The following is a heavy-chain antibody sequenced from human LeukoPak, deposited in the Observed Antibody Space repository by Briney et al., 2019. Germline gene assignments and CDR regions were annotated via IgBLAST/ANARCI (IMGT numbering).Heavy chain of an antibody. CDR3: ARDDCGGDCYSN. CDR1: GFTFSDYY. Sequence: PGGSLRLSCAASGFTFSDYYMSWIRQAPGKGLEWIGEINHSGSTNYNPSLKSRVTISVDTSKNQFSLKLSSVTAADTAVYYCARDDCGGDCYSNWGQGTLVTVSS. J-gene: IGHJ4*02. V-gene: IGHV4-34*01. D-gene: IGHD2-21*01. CDR2: INHSGST.